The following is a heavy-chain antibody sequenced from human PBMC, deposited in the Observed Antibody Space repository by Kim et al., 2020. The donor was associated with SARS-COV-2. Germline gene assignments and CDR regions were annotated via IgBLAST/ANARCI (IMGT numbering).Heavy chain of an antibody. CDR1: GFTFISYG. J-gene: IGHJ4*02. CDR2: ISSSSITI. D-gene: IGHD6-13*01. CDR3: ARRGSGSTWSIDF. Sequence: GGSLRLPCAASGFTFISYGMNWVRQAPGKGLEWVSSISSSSITIYYTDSVKGRFTISRDNAKNSLFLQMNSLRAEDTAVYYCARRGSGSTWSIDFWGQGTLVTVSS. V-gene: IGHV3-21*01.